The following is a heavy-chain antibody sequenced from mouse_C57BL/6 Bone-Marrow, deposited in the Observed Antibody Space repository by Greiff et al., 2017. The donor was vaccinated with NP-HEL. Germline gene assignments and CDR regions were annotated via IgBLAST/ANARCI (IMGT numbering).Heavy chain of an antibody. J-gene: IGHJ3*01. Sequence: VQLKESGPELVKPGASVKISCKASGYSFTDYNMNWVKQSNGKSLEWIGVINPNYGTTSYNQKFKGKATLTVDQSSSTAYMQLNSLTSEDSAVYYCARGIYYDYARGAYWGQGTLVTVSA. CDR2: INPNYGTT. V-gene: IGHV1-39*01. D-gene: IGHD2-4*01. CDR1: GYSFTDYN. CDR3: ARGIYYDYARGAY.